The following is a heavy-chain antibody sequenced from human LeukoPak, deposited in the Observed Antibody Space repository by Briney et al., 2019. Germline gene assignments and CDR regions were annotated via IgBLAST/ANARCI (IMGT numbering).Heavy chain of an antibody. J-gene: IGHJ4*02. CDR1: GFTLSSRW. D-gene: IGHD3-3*01. CDR2: INRDGSEK. CDR3: ATYDSWSGYYIAY. V-gene: IGHV3-7*03. Sequence: GGSPRLSCVVSGFTLSSRWMMWVRQAPGEGLEWMTNINRDGSEKNYVDSVKGRFTITRDNAENSLYLQMNSLKVEDSAIYYCATYDSWSGYYIAYWGQGTLVTVSS.